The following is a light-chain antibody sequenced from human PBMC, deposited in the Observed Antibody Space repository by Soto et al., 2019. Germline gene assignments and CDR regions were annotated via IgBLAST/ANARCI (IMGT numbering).Light chain of an antibody. CDR2: DTS. Sequence: EIVLTQSPATLSLSPGDRATLSCRASQSVGSYLAWYQQKRGQAPRLLIYDTSNRATGIPARFSGSASGTDFTLTISSLEPEDFAVYYCQHRNHCPSTIPFCQGPRLEIK. CDR1: QSVGSY. CDR3: QHRNHCPSTIP. J-gene: IGKJ5*01. V-gene: IGKV3-11*01.